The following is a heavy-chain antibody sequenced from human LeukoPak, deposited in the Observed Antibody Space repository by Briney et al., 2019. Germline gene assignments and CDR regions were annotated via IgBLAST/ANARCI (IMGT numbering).Heavy chain of an antibody. D-gene: IGHD5-18*01. J-gene: IGHJ4*02. CDR1: GFTFSNAW. V-gene: IGHV3-15*01. Sequence: GGSLRLSCAASGFTFSNAWMSWIRQAPGKGLEWVGRIKSKTDGGTTDYAAPVKGRFTISRDDSKNTLYLQMNSLRAEDTAVYYCAKSRIQLWLRRGFYFDYWGQGTLVTVSS. CDR3: AKSRIQLWLRRGFYFDY. CDR2: IKSKTDGGTT.